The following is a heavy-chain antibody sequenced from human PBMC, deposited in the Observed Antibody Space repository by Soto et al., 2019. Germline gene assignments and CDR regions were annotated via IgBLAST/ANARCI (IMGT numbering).Heavy chain of an antibody. V-gene: IGHV3-23*01. Sequence: PWGSLVLSCAASVFTFSISAMCWVRQAPGTGLDWVALISGSGTTTYYTDSVRGRFTISRDNSKSTLYLQLNSLRAEDTAIYYCATQDFRGATGATWGQGNMVTVSS. D-gene: IGHD1-1*01. CDR2: ISGSGTTT. CDR3: ATQDFRGATGAT. CDR1: VFTFSISA. J-gene: IGHJ4*02.